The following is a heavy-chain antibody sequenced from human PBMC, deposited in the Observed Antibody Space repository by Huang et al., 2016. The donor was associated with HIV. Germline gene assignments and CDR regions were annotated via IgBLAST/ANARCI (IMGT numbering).Heavy chain of an antibody. Sequence: QVQLQESGPGLAKPSETLSLTCTVSGGSINNGFGTWIRQPPGKGLEWIGYVHDSGSTTYNPSLKCRVTISVDTSKNQFSRKLTSVTAADTAIYFCARVTGSGPLFYYYAMDVWGQGTTVTVSS. CDR2: VHDSGST. J-gene: IGHJ6*02. CDR1: GGSINNGF. CDR3: ARVTGSGPLFYYYAMDV. V-gene: IGHV4-59*01. D-gene: IGHD6-19*01.